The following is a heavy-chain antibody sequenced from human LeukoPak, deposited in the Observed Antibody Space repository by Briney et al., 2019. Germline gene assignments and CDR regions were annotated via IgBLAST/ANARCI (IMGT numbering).Heavy chain of an antibody. CDR1: GFTFSDYY. Sequence: GGSLRLSCAASGFTFSDYYMSWIRQAPGKGLEWVSYISSSGSTIYYADSVKGRFTISRDNSKNTLYLQMNSLRAEDTAVYYCAKVPRQYNWNDSRDPWGQGTLVTVSS. V-gene: IGHV3-11*01. CDR2: ISSSGSTI. J-gene: IGHJ5*02. CDR3: AKVPRQYNWNDSRDP. D-gene: IGHD1-1*01.